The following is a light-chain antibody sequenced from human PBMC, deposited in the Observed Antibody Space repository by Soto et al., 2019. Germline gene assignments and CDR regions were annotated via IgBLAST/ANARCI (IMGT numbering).Light chain of an antibody. Sequence: SYELTQPPSVSVAPGKTAKITCGGDNIASKSVHWYQQKPGQAPVLVVYYDSDRPSGIPERFSGSNSGNTATLTISRVEAGDEADYYCQVWDSSGDHRGVFGGGTKLTVL. J-gene: IGLJ2*01. CDR3: QVWDSSGDHRGV. V-gene: IGLV3-21*04. CDR2: YDS. CDR1: NIASKS.